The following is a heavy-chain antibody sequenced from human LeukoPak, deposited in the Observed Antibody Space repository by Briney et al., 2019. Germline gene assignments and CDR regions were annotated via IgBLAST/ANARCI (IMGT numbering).Heavy chain of an antibody. CDR3: ARGHWTVDY. V-gene: IGHV4-34*01. D-gene: IGHD1-1*01. Sequence: SETLSLTCAVYGGSFSGYYWCWIRQPPGKGLEWIGEINHSGSTNYNPSLKSRVTISVDTSKNQFSLKLSSVTAADTAVYYCARGHWTVDYWGQGTLVTVSS. CDR2: INHSGST. J-gene: IGHJ4*02. CDR1: GGSFSGYY.